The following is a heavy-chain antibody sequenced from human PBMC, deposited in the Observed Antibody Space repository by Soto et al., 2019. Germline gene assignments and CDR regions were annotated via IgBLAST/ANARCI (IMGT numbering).Heavy chain of an antibody. V-gene: IGHV3-74*01. J-gene: IGHJ4*02. CDR1: GFPFSSYW. CDR2: ISGDGVTT. D-gene: IGHD3-9*01. CDR3: ARDYYGLLTGYYTDY. Sequence: EVQLVESGGDLDQRGGSLRLSCAASGFPFSSYWMHWVRHTPGKGLDWVARISGDGVTTYYADSVTGRFTVSRDNAKNTLSLQISGLRAEDTAVYYCARDYYGLLTGYYTDYWGQGTLVSVSS.